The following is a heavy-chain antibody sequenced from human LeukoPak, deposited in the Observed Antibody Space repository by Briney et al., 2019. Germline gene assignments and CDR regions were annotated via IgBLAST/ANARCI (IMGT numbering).Heavy chain of an antibody. CDR1: GGSISSSSYY. V-gene: IGHV4-39*07. D-gene: IGHD3-10*01. CDR3: ELRPLLWFGELSAY. CDR2: IYYSGST. J-gene: IGHJ4*02. Sequence: SSETLSLTCTVSGGSISSSSYYWGWIRQPPGKGLEWIGSIYYSGSTYYNPSLKSRVTISVNTSKNQFSLKLSSVPAADPAVYYCELRPLLWFGELSAYWGQGTLVTVSS.